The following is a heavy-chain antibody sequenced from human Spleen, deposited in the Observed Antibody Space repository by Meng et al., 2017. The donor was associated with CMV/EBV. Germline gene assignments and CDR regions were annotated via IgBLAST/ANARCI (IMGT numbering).Heavy chain of an antibody. V-gene: IGHV4-39*07. D-gene: IGHD3-9*01. J-gene: IGHJ4*02. Sequence: GSLRLSCTVSGGSISSSSYYWGWIRQPPGKGLEWIGSIYYSGNTYYNPSLKSRVTISVDTSKNQFSLKLSSVTAADTAVYYCARKNYDILTGYSYYFDYWGQGTLVTVSS. CDR1: GGSISSSSYY. CDR3: ARKNYDILTGYSYYFDY. CDR2: IYYSGNT.